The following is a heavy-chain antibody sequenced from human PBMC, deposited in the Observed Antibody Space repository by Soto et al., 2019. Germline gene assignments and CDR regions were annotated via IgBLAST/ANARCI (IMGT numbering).Heavy chain of an antibody. CDR1: GFTFSSYS. V-gene: IGHV3-48*02. Sequence: GGSLRLSCAASGFTFSSYSMNWVRQAPGKGLEWVSYISSSSSTIYYADSVKGRFTISRDNAKNSLYLQMNSLRDEDTAVYYCAREGQGSSSSFYYYYGMDVWGQGTTVTVSS. J-gene: IGHJ6*02. CDR2: ISSSSSTI. D-gene: IGHD6-6*01. CDR3: AREGQGSSSSFYYYYGMDV.